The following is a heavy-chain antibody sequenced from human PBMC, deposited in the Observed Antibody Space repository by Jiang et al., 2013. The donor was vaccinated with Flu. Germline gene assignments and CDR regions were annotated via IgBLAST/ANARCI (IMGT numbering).Heavy chain of an antibody. J-gene: IGHJ4*02. CDR2: INHSGST. V-gene: IGHV4-34*01. CDR3: ARGDTSMVTDFDY. D-gene: IGHD5-18*01. CDR1: GGSFSGYY. Sequence: LLKPSETLSLTCAVYGGSFSGYYWSWIRQPPGKGLEWIGEINHSGSTNYNPSLKSRVTVSVDTSKNQFSLKLTSVTAADTAVYYXARGDTSMVTDFDYWGQGTLVIVSS.